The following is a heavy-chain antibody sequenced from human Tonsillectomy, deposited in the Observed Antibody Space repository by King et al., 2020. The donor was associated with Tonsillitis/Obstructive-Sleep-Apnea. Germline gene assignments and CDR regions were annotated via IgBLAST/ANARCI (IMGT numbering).Heavy chain of an antibody. CDR1: GYSFTSYW. J-gene: IGHJ4*02. Sequence: QLVQSGAEVKKPGESLKISCKGSGYSFTSYWIGWVRQIPGKGLEWIGIIYPGDSDTRYTPAFQGQVTIAADKSISTAYLQWSSLKASDTAMYYCARPTICSSTSCLFDYWGQGTLVTVSS. D-gene: IGHD2-2*01. CDR2: IYPGDSDT. V-gene: IGHV5-51*01. CDR3: ARPTICSSTSCLFDY.